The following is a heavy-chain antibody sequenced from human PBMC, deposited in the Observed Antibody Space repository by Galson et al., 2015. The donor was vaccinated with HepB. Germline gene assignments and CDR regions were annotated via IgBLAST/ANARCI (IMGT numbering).Heavy chain of an antibody. Sequence: SLRLSCAASGFTFSSYGMHWVRQAPGKGLEWVAVIWYDGSNKYYADSVKGRFTISRDNSKNTLYLQMNSLRAEDTAVYYCAREREYSSSWYDYYYYGMDVWGQGTTVTVSS. CDR1: GFTFSSYG. CDR3: AREREYSSSWYDYYYYGMDV. CDR2: IWYDGSNK. V-gene: IGHV3-33*01. J-gene: IGHJ6*02. D-gene: IGHD6-13*01.